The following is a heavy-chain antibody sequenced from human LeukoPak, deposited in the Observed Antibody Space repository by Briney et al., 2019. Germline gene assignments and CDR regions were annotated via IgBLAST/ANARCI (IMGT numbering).Heavy chain of an antibody. CDR2: ISAYNGNT. CDR3: ARDRVYYYDSSGYKGGFDY. Sequence: ASVKVSCKASGYTFTSYGISWVRQAPGQGLEWMGWISAYNGNTNYAQKLQGRATMTTDTSTSTAYMELRSLRSDDTAVYYCARDRVYYYDSSGYKGGFDYWGQGTLVTVSS. CDR1: GYTFTSYG. D-gene: IGHD3-22*01. V-gene: IGHV1-18*01. J-gene: IGHJ4*02.